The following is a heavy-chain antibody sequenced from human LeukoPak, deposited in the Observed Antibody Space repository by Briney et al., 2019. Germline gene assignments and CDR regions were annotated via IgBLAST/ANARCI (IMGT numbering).Heavy chain of an antibody. CDR1: GFTFSSYA. CDR3: ARLVLRYFDWLFALEYFQH. D-gene: IGHD3-9*01. V-gene: IGHV3-30*04. J-gene: IGHJ1*01. Sequence: GGSLRLSCAASGFTFSSYAMHWVRQAPGKGLEWVAVISYDGSNKYYADSVKGRFTISRDNSKNTLYLQMNSLRAEDKARYYFARLVLRYFDWLFALEYFQHCGQGTLVTVSS. CDR2: ISYDGSNK.